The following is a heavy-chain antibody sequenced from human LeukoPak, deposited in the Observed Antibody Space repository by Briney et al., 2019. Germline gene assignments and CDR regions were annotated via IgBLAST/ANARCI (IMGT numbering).Heavy chain of an antibody. D-gene: IGHD3-22*01. Sequence: SETLSLTCAVYGGSFSGYYWCWIRKPPGKGLEWIGEINHSGSTNYNPSLKDRVTISVDTSKNQFSLKLSSVTAADTAVYYCARGSGYYLPRWGQGTLVTVSS. J-gene: IGHJ4*02. CDR3: ARGSGYYLPR. CDR1: GGSFSGYY. CDR2: INHSGST. V-gene: IGHV4-34*01.